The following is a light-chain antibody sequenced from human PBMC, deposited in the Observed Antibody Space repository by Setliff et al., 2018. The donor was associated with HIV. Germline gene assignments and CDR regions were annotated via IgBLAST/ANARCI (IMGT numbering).Light chain of an antibody. CDR2: EVT. CDR3: TSFTTTGADV. J-gene: IGLJ1*01. Sequence: QSALTQPASVSGSPGQSISISCTGTSSDVGGYNHVSWYQQEPDRAPKLVIYEVTNRPSGVSNRFSGSKSGNTASLTISGLQAEDEADYYCTSFTTTGADVFGTGTKVTV. CDR1: SSDVGGYNH. V-gene: IGLV2-14*01.